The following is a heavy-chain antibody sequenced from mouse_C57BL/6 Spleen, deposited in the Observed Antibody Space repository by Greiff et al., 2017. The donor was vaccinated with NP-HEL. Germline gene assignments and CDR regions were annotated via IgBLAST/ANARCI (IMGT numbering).Heavy chain of an antibody. CDR3: ARGRDGYAMDY. D-gene: IGHD3-3*01. CDR2: IYPSDSET. J-gene: IGHJ4*01. V-gene: IGHV1-61*01. CDR1: GYTFTSYW. Sequence: VQLQQPGAELVRPGSSVKLSCKASGYTFTSYWMDWVKQRPGQGLEWIGNIYPSDSETHYNQKFKDKATLTVDKSSSTAYMQLSSLTSEDSAVYYCARGRDGYAMDYWSQGTSVTVSS.